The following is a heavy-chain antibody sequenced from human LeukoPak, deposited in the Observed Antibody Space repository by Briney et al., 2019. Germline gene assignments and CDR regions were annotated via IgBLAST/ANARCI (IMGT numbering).Heavy chain of an antibody. V-gene: IGHV1-3*01. CDR2: TNGGNGNT. D-gene: IGHD5-12*01. Sequence: SVQVPCQASGYIFTNYALHWVRQAPGQRLEWMGWTNGGNGNTKYSQNFQDRVTITRDTSASTVYVELSSLTSEDTAMYYCARADGGYHSWGQGTLVTVSS. CDR3: ARADGGYHS. J-gene: IGHJ4*02. CDR1: GYIFTNYA.